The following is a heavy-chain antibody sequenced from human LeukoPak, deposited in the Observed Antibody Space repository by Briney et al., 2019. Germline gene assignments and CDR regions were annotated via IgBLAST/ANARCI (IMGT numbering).Heavy chain of an antibody. J-gene: IGHJ4*02. D-gene: IGHD6-19*01. V-gene: IGHV3-23*01. CDR1: GFTFSSHA. Sequence: PGGSLRLSCAASGFTFSSHARSWVRQAPGKGLEWVSAISGSGGSTYYADSVKGRFTISRDNSGVPLDLQMNSLRAEDTAVYYCAKDFISGWYRDLGYWGQGTLVTFSS. CDR3: AKDFISGWYRDLGY. CDR2: ISGSGGST.